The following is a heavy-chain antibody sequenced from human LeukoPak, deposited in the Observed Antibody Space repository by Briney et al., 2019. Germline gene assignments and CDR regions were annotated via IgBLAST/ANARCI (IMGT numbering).Heavy chain of an antibody. CDR3: ARVTATTPFDY. CDR2: ISHSGST. J-gene: IGHJ4*02. CDR1: GGSISSSRYY. V-gene: IGHV4-39*07. D-gene: IGHD2-21*02. Sequence: PSETLSLTCTVSGGSISSSRYYWGWIRQPPGKGLEWIGEISHSGSTNSNPSLESRVTISVDKSKNQFSLELTSVTAADTAVYFCARVTATTPFDYWGQGTLVTVSS.